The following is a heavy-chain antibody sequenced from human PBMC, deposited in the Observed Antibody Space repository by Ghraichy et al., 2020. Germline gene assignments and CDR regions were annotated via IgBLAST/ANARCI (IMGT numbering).Heavy chain of an antibody. CDR2: IKQDGSEK. J-gene: IGHJ6*02. CDR3: ARDRNKANYYYYGMDV. V-gene: IGHV3-7*01. Sequence: GGSLRLSCAASGFTFSSYWMSWVRQAPGKGLEWVANIKQDGSEKYYVDSVKGRFTISRDNAKNSLYLQMNSLRAEDTAVYYCARDRNKANYYYYGMDVWGQGTTVTVSS. CDR1: GFTFSSYW.